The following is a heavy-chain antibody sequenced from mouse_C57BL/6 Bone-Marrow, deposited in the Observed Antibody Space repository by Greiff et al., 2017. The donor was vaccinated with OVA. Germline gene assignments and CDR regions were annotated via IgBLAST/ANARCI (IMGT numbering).Heavy chain of an antibody. CDR3: TAITTVVEGY. CDR1: GFNIKDDY. Sequence: VQLQQPGAELVRPGASVKLSCTASGFNIKDDYMHWVKQRPEQGLEWIGWIDPENGDTEYASKFQGKATITADTSSNTAYLQLSSLTSEDTAVYYCTAITTVVEGYWGQGTSVTVSS. CDR2: IDPENGDT. J-gene: IGHJ4*01. V-gene: IGHV14-4*01. D-gene: IGHD1-1*01.